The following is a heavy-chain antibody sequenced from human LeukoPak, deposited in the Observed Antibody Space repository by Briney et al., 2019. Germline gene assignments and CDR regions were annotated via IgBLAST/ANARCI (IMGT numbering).Heavy chain of an antibody. CDR3: ARDRDDSGSYLFDY. V-gene: IGHV3-48*03. CDR2: ISSSSNTM. CDR1: GFTFSSYE. D-gene: IGHD3-10*01. J-gene: IGHJ4*02. Sequence: GGSLRLSCAASGFTFSSYEMNWVRQAPGKGLEWVSYISSSSNTMYYADSVKGRFTISRDNAKNSLYLQMNSLRDEDTAVYYCARDRDDSGSYLFDYWGQGTLVSVSS.